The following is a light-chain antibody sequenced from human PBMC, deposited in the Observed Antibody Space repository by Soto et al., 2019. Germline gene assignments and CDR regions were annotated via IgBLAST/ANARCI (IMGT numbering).Light chain of an antibody. CDR1: QSISSW. CDR2: RAS. V-gene: IGKV1-5*03. J-gene: IGKJ1*01. CDR3: QQYDRASWT. Sequence: DIQMTQSPSTLSASAGDRVIITCRASQSISSWLAWYQQKPEKAPNLLIYRASTLKSGIPSRFSGSGSGTEFTLTISSLQPDDFATYYCQQYDRASWTFGPGTKVEIK.